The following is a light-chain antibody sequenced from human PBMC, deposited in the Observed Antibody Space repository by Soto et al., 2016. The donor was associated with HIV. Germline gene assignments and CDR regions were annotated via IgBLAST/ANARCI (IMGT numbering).Light chain of an antibody. CDR3: QKYNGAPALT. Sequence: DIQMTQSPSSLSASVGDRVTITCRASQSISQYLNWFQQKPGKAPKLLIYAASSLESGVTLRFSGSGSGTDFALTITSLQPEDVATYYCQKYNGAPALTFGGGTKVEIK. V-gene: IGKV1-39*01. J-gene: IGKJ4*01. CDR1: QSISQY. CDR2: AAS.